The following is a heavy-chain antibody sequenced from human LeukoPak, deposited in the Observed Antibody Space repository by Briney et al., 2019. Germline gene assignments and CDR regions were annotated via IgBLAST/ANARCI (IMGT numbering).Heavy chain of an antibody. J-gene: IGHJ4*02. V-gene: IGHV3-9*01. Sequence: HTGGSLRLSCALSGFTYDDYAMYWVRHAPGKGLEWVSGINWSGERIAYADSVKGRFTISRDNAKNSVFPQMNSLKPEDTAFYYCAKDSDLSIRGITVDYWGQGTLVTVSS. CDR1: GFTYDDYA. CDR3: AKDSDLSIRGITVDY. CDR2: INWSGERI. D-gene: IGHD3-16*01.